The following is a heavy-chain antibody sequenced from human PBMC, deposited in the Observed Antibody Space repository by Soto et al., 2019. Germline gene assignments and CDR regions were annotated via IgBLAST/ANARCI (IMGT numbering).Heavy chain of an antibody. Sequence: EVQVLESGGGLVQPGGSLRLSCAASGFTFSIYAMSWVRQAPGKGLEWVSAISDSGRTYYADSVKGRFTISRDNSKNTVFLQMSSLRADDTAVYYCATRTYSGVLDGHEDVDVWGQGTTVTVSS. CDR1: GFTFSIYA. D-gene: IGHD1-26*01. CDR2: ISDSGRT. J-gene: IGHJ6*02. CDR3: ATRTYSGVLDGHEDVDV. V-gene: IGHV3-23*01.